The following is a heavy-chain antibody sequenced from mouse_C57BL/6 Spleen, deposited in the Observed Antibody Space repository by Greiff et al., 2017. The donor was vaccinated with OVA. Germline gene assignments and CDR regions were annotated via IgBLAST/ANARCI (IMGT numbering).Heavy chain of an antibody. CDR1: GYAFSSSW. CDR3: AYSLDY. V-gene: IGHV1-82*01. D-gene: IGHD3-1*01. CDR2: IYPGDGDT. Sequence: VQLQQSGPELVKPGASVKISCKASGYAFSSSWMNWVKQRPGKGLEWIGRIYPGDGDTNYNGKFKGKATLTADKSSSTAYMQISSLTSEDSAVYFCAYSLDYWGQGTTLTVSS. J-gene: IGHJ2*01.